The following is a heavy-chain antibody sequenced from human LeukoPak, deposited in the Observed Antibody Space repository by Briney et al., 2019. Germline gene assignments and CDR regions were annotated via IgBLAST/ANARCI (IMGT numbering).Heavy chain of an antibody. CDR3: ARAFHYYDSSGYFDY. CDR2: ISAYNGNT. V-gene: IGHV1-18*01. D-gene: IGHD3-22*01. CDR1: GYTFTSYG. Sequence: ASVKVSCKASGYTFTSYGISWERQAPGQGLEWMGWISAYNGNTNYAQKLQGRVTMTTDTSTSTAYMELRSLRSDDTAVYYCARAFHYYDSSGYFDYWGQGTLVTVS. J-gene: IGHJ4*02.